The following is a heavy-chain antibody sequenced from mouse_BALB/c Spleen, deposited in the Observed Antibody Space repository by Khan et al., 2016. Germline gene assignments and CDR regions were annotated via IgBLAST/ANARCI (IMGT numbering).Heavy chain of an antibody. CDR3: ARLDYGNYFDY. D-gene: IGHD2-1*01. CDR2: ISYSGST. Sequence: QLEESGPGLVKPSQSLSLTCTVTGYSITSDYAWNWIRQFPGNKLEWMGYISYSGSTSYNPSLKSRISITRDTSKNQFFLQLNSVTTEDTATYYCARLDYGNYFDYWGQGTTLTVSS. CDR1: GYSITSDYA. V-gene: IGHV3-2*02. J-gene: IGHJ2*01.